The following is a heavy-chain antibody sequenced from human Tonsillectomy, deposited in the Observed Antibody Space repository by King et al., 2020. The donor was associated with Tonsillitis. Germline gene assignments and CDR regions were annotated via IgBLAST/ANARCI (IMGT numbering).Heavy chain of an antibody. CDR3: AGVGEGSYGLASFDY. J-gene: IGHJ4*02. CDR1: GGSVSSGSYY. V-gene: IGHV4-61*01. CDR2: IYYSGST. Sequence: QLQESGPGLVKPSETLSLTCTVSGGSVSSGSYYWSWIRQPPGKGLEWIGYIYYSGSTTYNPSLKSRVTLSVETSKNQFSLKLSSVTAADTAVYYCAGVGEGSYGLASFDYWGQGTLVTVSS. D-gene: IGHD5-18*01.